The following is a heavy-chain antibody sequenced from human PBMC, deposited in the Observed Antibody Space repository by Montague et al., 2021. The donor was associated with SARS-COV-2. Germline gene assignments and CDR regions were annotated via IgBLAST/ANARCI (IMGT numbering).Heavy chain of an antibody. V-gene: IGHV4-34*01. CDR2: INHSGST. CDR1: GGSLSGYY. CDR3: ARGRRRYNWRDETSYYYGMDV. J-gene: IGHJ6*02. D-gene: IGHD1-20*01. Sequence: SETLSLTSAVYGGSLSGYYWSWIRQPPGKGLEWIGEINHSGSTNYNPSLKSRVTISLDTSKNQFSLKLSSVTAADTAVYYCARGRRRYNWRDETSYYYGMDVWGQGTTVTVSS.